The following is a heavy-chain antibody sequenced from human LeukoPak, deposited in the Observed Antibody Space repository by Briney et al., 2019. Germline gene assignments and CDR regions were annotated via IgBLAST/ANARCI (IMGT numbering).Heavy chain of an antibody. J-gene: IGHJ3*02. Sequence: PSGTLSLTCAVSGGSISSSNWWSWVRQPPGKGLEWIGEIYHSGSTNYNPSLKSRVTISVDKSKNQFSLKLSSVTAADTAVYYCARSPVVVVTAPTGAFDIWGQGTMVTVSS. CDR3: ARSPVVVVTAPTGAFDI. CDR2: IYHSGST. V-gene: IGHV4-4*02. D-gene: IGHD2-21*02. CDR1: GGSISSSNW.